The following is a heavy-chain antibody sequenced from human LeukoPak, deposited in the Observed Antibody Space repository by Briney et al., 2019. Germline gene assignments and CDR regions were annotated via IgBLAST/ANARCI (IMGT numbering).Heavy chain of an antibody. D-gene: IGHD1-26*01. CDR1: GGSIRSYY. Sequence: PSETLPLTYTVSGGSIRSYYWSWIRQPPGKGLEWIGYMYYSESTNYNPPLKSRVTISVDKSKNQFSLKLSSVTAADTAVYYCASRDSGSDYWGRGTLVTVSS. J-gene: IGHJ4*02. V-gene: IGHV4-59*01. CDR3: ASRDSGSDY. CDR2: MYYSEST.